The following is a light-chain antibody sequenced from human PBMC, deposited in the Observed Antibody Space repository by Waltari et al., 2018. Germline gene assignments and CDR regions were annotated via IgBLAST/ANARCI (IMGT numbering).Light chain of an antibody. CDR2: GAS. Sequence: EIVLTQSPGTLSLYHGVGANLACMASQIVNTRYLAWYQQKPGHAPRLLIHGASTRATGIPYRFSSSGSWTDFTLTISRLEPEDFAVYYCQQYGRSSWTFGQGTKVDIK. CDR3: QQYGRSSWT. CDR1: QIVNTRY. J-gene: IGKJ1*01. V-gene: IGKV3-20*01.